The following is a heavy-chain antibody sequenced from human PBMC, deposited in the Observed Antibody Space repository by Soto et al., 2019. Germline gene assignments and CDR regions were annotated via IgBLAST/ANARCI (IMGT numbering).Heavy chain of an antibody. D-gene: IGHD3-16*01. CDR1: GFTCSSYA. CDR2: ISGSGGST. Sequence: PGGSLRLSCAASGFTCSSYAMSWVRQAPGKGLEWVSAISGSGGSTYYADSVKGRFTISRDNSKNTLYLQMNSLRAEDTAVYYCAKDEGGEYYYGMDVWGQGTTVTVSS. CDR3: AKDEGGEYYYGMDV. J-gene: IGHJ6*02. V-gene: IGHV3-23*01.